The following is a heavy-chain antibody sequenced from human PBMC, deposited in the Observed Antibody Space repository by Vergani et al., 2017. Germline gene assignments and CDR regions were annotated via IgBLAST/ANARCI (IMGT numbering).Heavy chain of an antibody. Sequence: QVQLQESGPGLVKPSETLSLTCTVSGGSISSYYWSWIRQPPVKGLEWIGYIYYSGSTNYNPSLKSRVTISVDTSKNQFSLKLSSVTAADTAVYYCARIVWADRTAQDNHYYYGMDVWGQGTTVTVSS. CDR1: GGSISSYY. CDR3: ARIVWADRTAQDNHYYYGMDV. D-gene: IGHD2-15*01. CDR2: IYYSGST. V-gene: IGHV4-59*01. J-gene: IGHJ6*02.